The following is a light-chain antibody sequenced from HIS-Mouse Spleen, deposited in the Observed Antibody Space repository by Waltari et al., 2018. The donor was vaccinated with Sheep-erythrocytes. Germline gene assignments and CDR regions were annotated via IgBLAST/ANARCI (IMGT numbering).Light chain of an antibody. V-gene: IGKV1-12*01. CDR2: AAS. J-gene: IGKJ5*01. CDR1: QGISSW. CDR3: QQANSFPST. Sequence: DIQMTQTPSSVSASVGERVTISCRGRQGISSWLAWYQQKPGKDPKVLIYAASSLQSGVQSGFSGSASGTDFTLNISSLQPEDFATYSCQQANSFPSTCGQGIRLEIK.